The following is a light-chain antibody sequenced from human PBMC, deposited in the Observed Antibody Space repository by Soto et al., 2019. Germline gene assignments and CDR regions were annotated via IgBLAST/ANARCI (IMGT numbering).Light chain of an antibody. CDR1: SSDIGAFNY. V-gene: IGLV2-14*01. CDR3: SSYTVTTTLVV. CDR2: GVA. J-gene: IGLJ2*01. Sequence: QSALTQPASVSGSPGQSVTISCTGTSSDIGAFNYVSWYQHHPGKAPKLMIYGVANRPSGVSNRFSGSKSGNTASLTISSLQAEDEASYYCSSYTVTTTLVVFGGGTKLTVL.